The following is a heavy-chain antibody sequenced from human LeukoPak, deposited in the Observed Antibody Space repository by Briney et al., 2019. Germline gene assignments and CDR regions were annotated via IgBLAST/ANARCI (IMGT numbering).Heavy chain of an antibody. D-gene: IGHD3-10*01. CDR3: TSLNYGSGIY. CDR1: GFTFSGSA. Sequence: GGSLKLSCAASGFTFSGSAMHWVRQASGKGLEWVGRIGSKANSYATAYAASVKGRFTISRDDSKNTAYLQMNSLKTEDTAVYYCTSLNYGSGIYWGQGTLVTVSS. CDR2: IGSKANSYAT. J-gene: IGHJ4*02. V-gene: IGHV3-73*01.